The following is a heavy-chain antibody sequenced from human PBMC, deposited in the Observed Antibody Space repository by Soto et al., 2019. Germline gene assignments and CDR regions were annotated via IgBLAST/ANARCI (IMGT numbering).Heavy chain of an antibody. V-gene: IGHV1-2*02. CDR1: GYTFTAYY. CDR2: INPNSGGT. Sequence: QVQLVQSGAEVKKPGASVKVSCKTSGYTFTAYYMHWVRQAPGQGLEWMGWINPNSGGTYYVKRFQGRVTMTRDTSISTAYMELRRLRSDDTAMYFCARVDKSLFGVGYWGKGTLVTVSS. CDR3: ARVDKSLFGVGY. D-gene: IGHD3-3*01. J-gene: IGHJ4*02.